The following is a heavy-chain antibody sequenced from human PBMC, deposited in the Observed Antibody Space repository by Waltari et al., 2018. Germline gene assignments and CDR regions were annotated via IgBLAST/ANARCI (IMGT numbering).Heavy chain of an antibody. J-gene: IGHJ3*01. CDR3: AKARMAASGAFDV. Sequence: EVQLVESGGGLVQPGGSLRLSCAASGFTFSSYAMSWVRQAPGEGLGWVSAISGSGGSTYYADSVKGRFTISRDNSKNTLYLQMNSLRAEDTAVYYCAKARMAASGAFDVWGQGTMVTVSS. CDR1: GFTFSSYA. D-gene: IGHD1-26*01. CDR2: ISGSGGST. V-gene: IGHV3-23*04.